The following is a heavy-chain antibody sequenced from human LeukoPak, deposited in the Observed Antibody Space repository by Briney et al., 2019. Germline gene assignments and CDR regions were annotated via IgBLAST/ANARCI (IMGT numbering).Heavy chain of an antibody. CDR2: IYYSGST. CDR1: GGSISSGGYY. J-gene: IGHJ4*02. V-gene: IGHV4-31*03. Sequence: PSESLSLTCTVSGGSISSGGYYWSWIRQHPGKGLEWIGYIYYSGSTYCNPSLKSRVTISVDTSKNQFSLKLSSVTAADTAVYYCATARERRPSGRLDYWGQGTLVTVSS. CDR3: ATARERRPSGRLDY.